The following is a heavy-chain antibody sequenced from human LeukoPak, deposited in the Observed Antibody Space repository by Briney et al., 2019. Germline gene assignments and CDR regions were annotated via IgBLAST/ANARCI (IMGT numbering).Heavy chain of an antibody. Sequence: LVKVSCKTSGGTFSSYAISWVRQAPGQAIEWMGRIIPIYDIPNYAQKFQGRVTVTADKSTSTAYMELSSLRSEDTAVYYCARESVGESGYDSKFYYYGMDVWGQGTTVTVSS. V-gene: IGHV1-69*04. CDR1: GGTFSSYA. CDR3: ARESVGESGYDSKFYYYGMDV. J-gene: IGHJ6*02. CDR2: IIPIYDIP. D-gene: IGHD5-12*01.